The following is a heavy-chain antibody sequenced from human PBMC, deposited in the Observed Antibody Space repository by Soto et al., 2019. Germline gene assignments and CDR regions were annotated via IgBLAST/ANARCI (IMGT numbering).Heavy chain of an antibody. CDR1: GGSISRGYW. J-gene: IGHJ4*02. CDR3: ARQASYNISY. V-gene: IGHV4-4*02. CDR2: IHHSENI. Sequence: QVQLQESGPGLVKPSGTLSLTCAVFGGSISRGYWWSWVRQSPGKGLEWIGEIHHSENINYNPSLKRRTTISADMSNNHFTLRPNSVTAADTAVSYRARQASYNISYWGQRTLVNVSS. D-gene: IGHD3-9*01.